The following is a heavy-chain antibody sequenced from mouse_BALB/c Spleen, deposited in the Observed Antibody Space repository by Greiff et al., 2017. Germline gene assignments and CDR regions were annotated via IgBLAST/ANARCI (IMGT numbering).Heavy chain of an antibody. Sequence: QVQLQQSGAELAKPGASVKMSCTASGYTFTSYWMHWVKQRPGQGLEWIGYINPSTGYTEYTQKFKDKATLTADKSSSTAYMQLSSLTSEDSAVYYCARAEYGNYVYWGQGTTLTVSS. CDR3: ARAEYGNYVY. J-gene: IGHJ2*01. CDR1: GYTFTSYW. V-gene: IGHV1-7*01. D-gene: IGHD2-10*02. CDR2: INPSTGYT.